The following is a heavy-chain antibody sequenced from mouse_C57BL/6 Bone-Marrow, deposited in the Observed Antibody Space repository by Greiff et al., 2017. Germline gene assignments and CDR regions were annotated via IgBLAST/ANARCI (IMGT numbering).Heavy chain of an antibody. CDR3: ASTAQATFFDY. CDR2: ISYDGSN. D-gene: IGHD3-2*02. CDR1: GYSITSGYY. V-gene: IGHV3-6*01. Sequence: EVKLQESGPGLVKPSQSLSLTCSVTGYSITSGYYWNWIRQFPGNKLEWMGYISYDGSNNYNPSLKNRISITRDTSKNQFFLKLNSVTTEDTATYYCASTAQATFFDYWGQGTTLTVSS. J-gene: IGHJ2*01.